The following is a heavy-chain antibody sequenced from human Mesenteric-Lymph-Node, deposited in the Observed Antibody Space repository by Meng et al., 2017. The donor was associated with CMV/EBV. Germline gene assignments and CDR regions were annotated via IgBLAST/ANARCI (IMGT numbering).Heavy chain of an antibody. CDR1: GFSLRTSGVG. J-gene: IGHJ4*02. CDR3: ARYNWNYFDY. D-gene: IGHD1-20*01. Sequence: LTCRFSGFSLRTSGVGVGWIRQPPGQAPECLAVIYWDDDKRYSPSLRSRLTITGDTSKNQVVVTMTNLDSVDTATYYCARYNWNYFDYWGQGTLVTVSS. CDR2: IYWDDDK. V-gene: IGHV2-5*02.